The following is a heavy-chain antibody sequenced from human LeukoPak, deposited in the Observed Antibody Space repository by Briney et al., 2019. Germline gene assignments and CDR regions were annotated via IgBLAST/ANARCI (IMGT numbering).Heavy chain of an antibody. CDR2: INHSGST. Sequence: PLETLSLTCAVYGGSFSGYYWSWIRQPPGKGLEWIGEINHSGSTNYNPSLKSRVTISVDTSKNQFSLKLSSVTAADTAVYYCATLGTESIYYYMDVWGKGTTVTVSS. CDR1: GGSFSGYY. J-gene: IGHJ6*03. D-gene: IGHD1-1*01. V-gene: IGHV4-34*01. CDR3: ATLGTESIYYYMDV.